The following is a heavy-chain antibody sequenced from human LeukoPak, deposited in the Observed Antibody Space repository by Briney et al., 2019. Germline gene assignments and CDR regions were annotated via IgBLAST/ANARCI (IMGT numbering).Heavy chain of an antibody. Sequence: SETLSLTCAVYGGSFSGYYWSWIRQPPGKGLEWIGEINHSGSTNYNPSLKSRVTISVDTSKNQFSLKLSSVTAADTAAYYCVGQLRLNYYYGMDVWGQGTTVTVSS. D-gene: IGHD1-1*01. V-gene: IGHV4-34*01. J-gene: IGHJ6*02. CDR3: VGQLRLNYYYGMDV. CDR1: GGSFSGYY. CDR2: INHSGST.